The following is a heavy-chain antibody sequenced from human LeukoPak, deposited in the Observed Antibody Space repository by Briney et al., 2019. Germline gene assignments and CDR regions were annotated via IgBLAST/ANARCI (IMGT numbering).Heavy chain of an antibody. CDR3: ARDKGEYHDSSGYLDY. CDR1: GGSISSYY. CDR2: INYSGNT. V-gene: IGHV4-59*01. D-gene: IGHD3-22*01. Sequence: TSETLSLTCTVSGGSISSYYWSWIRQPPGKGLEWIGYINYSGNTNYNPSLKSRVTIAVDTSKNQFSLKLSSVTAADTAVYYCARDKGEYHDSSGYLDYWGQGTLVTVSS. J-gene: IGHJ4*02.